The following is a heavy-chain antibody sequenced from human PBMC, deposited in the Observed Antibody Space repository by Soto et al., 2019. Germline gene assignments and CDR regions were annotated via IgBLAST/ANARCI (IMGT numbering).Heavy chain of an antibody. CDR1: GGSFSGYY. CDR2: INHSGST. V-gene: IGHV4-34*01. D-gene: IGHD2-15*01. Sequence: QVQLQQWGAGLLKPSETLSLTCAVYGGSFSGYYWSWIRQPPRKGLEWIGEINHSGSTNYNPSLKSRVTISVDTSKNQFSLKLSSVTAADTAVYYCARGPDSRYCSGGSCYSRGLKYWGQGTLVTVSS. J-gene: IGHJ4*02. CDR3: ARGPDSRYCSGGSCYSRGLKY.